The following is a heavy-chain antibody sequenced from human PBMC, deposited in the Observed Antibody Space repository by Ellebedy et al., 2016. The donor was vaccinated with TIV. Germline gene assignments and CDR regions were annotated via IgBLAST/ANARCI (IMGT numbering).Heavy chain of an antibody. D-gene: IGHD3-10*01. Sequence: GGSLRLXXTASGLTFSTYWMHWVRQAPGKGLVWVSRINGEGTDTSYADSVKGRFTISRDDAKNTVYLQMNSLRVEDTAEYYCARGYYYGSGCRDWGQGTLVTVSS. CDR3: ARGYYYGSGCRD. J-gene: IGHJ4*02. CDR2: INGEGTDT. CDR1: GLTFSTYW. V-gene: IGHV3-74*01.